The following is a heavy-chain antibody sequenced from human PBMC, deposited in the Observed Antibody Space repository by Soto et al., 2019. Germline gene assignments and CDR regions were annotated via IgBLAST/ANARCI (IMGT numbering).Heavy chain of an antibody. CDR2: MYYSGST. CDR1: GGSISSSTYY. Sequence: QLQLQESGPGLVKPSETLSLTCTVSGGSISSSTYYWGWIRQPPGKGLEWIGRMYYSGSTYYNPSLKSRVTISVDTSNNPFSLKLSSVTAADTAVYYCARRVTWAFDVWGRGTMVTVSS. V-gene: IGHV4-39*01. CDR3: ARRVTWAFDV. J-gene: IGHJ3*01.